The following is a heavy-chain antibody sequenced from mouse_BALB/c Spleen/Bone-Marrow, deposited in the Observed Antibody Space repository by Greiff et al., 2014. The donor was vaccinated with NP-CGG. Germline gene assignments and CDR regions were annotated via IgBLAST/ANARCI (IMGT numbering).Heavy chain of an antibody. V-gene: IGHV1-54*01. CDR1: GYAFTNYL. Sequence: QVQLQQPGAELVRPGTSVKVSCKASGYAFTNYLIEWVKQRPGQGLEWIGVINPGSGGTNYNEKFKGKATLTADKSSSTAYMQLSSLTSDDSAVYFCARGITTGYFDYWGQGITLTVSS. CDR3: ARGITTGYFDY. D-gene: IGHD1-1*01. CDR2: INPGSGGT. J-gene: IGHJ2*01.